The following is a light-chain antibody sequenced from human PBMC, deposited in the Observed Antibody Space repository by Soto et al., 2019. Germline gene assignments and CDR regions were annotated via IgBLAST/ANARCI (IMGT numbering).Light chain of an antibody. V-gene: IGKV3-20*01. CDR3: QQHGQWPIT. Sequence: EIVLTQSPATLPASPGERATLSCRASQSVNSNYLAWYQQKPGQAPRLLIYGISKRATDIPDRFSGSGSGTEFTLTISSLQPEDFATYYCQQHGQWPITFGQGTRLEI. CDR1: QSVNSNY. J-gene: IGKJ5*01. CDR2: GIS.